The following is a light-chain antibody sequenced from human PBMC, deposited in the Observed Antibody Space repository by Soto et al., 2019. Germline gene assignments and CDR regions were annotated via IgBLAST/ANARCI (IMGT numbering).Light chain of an antibody. CDR1: QSVRTS. V-gene: IGKV3-15*01. Sequence: IVMTQSPDTLYVSPGEGATLSCRASQSVRTSYVAWYQQKFGQAPRLLIYGASTRATGIPARFSGSGSGTEFTLTISSLQSEDFAVYYCQQYNNWPRTFGQGTKVDIK. CDR3: QQYNNWPRT. CDR2: GAS. J-gene: IGKJ1*01.